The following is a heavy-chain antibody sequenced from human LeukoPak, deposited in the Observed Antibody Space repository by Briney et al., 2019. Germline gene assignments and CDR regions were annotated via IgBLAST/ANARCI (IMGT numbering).Heavy chain of an antibody. CDR1: GYSISSGYY. D-gene: IGHD6-6*01. J-gene: IGHJ5*02. CDR2: IYHSGST. CDR3: ARDRGDSSSSVWFDP. V-gene: IGHV4-38-2*02. Sequence: SETLSLTCTVSGYSISSGYYWGWIRQPPGKGLEWIGSIYHSGSTYYNPSLKSRVTISVDMSKNQFSLKLSSVTAADTAVYYCARDRGDSSSSVWFDPWGQGTLVTVSS.